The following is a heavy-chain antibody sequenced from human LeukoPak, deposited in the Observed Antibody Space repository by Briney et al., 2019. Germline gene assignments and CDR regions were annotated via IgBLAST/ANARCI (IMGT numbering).Heavy chain of an antibody. CDR1: GGTFSSYA. D-gene: IGHD3-22*01. Sequence: SVKVSCKASGGTFSSYAISWVRQASGQGLEWMGGIIPIFGTANYAQKFQGRVTITTDESTSTAYMELSSLRSEDTAVYYCASALFYYYDSSGWDYWGQGTLVTVSS. CDR2: IIPIFGTA. V-gene: IGHV1-69*05. J-gene: IGHJ4*02. CDR3: ASALFYYYDSSGWDY.